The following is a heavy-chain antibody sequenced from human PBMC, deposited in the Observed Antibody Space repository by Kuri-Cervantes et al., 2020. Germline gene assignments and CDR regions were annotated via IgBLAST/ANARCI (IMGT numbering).Heavy chain of an antibody. D-gene: IGHD6-25*01. CDR3: AKDRGSSGWRD. CDR1: GLTLSSY. Sequence: GESLKISCAASGLTLSSYMHWVRQAPGKGLVWVSRINSDGSSTSYADSVKGRFTISRDNAKNTLYLQMNSLRAEDTAVYYCAKDRGSSGWRDWGQGTLVTVSS. V-gene: IGHV3-74*01. CDR2: INSDGSST. J-gene: IGHJ4*02.